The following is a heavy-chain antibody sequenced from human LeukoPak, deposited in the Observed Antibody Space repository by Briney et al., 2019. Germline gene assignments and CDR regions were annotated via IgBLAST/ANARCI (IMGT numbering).Heavy chain of an antibody. CDR2: IGISSGNT. D-gene: IGHD2-2*01. Sequence: ERSLRLSCAASGFTFSSYSMNWVRQAPGKGLEWISYIGISSGNTKYADSVKGRFTISGDKAKNSVYLQMNSLRVEDTAVYYCARDAKYAFDNWGQGTLVTVSS. J-gene: IGHJ4*02. V-gene: IGHV3-48*01. CDR1: GFTFSSYS. CDR3: ARDAKYAFDN.